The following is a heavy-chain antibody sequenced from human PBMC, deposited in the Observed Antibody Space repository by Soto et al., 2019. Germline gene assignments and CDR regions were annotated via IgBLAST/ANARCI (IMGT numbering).Heavy chain of an antibody. D-gene: IGHD3-10*01. CDR3: VGGWGAYGYGDFRMDV. J-gene: IGHJ6*02. CDR1: GGSISSGAYY. V-gene: IGHV4-31*01. Sequence: QVQLQESGPGLVKPSQTLSLICTVSGGSISSGAYYWTWIRQYPGKGLEWIGDIFYTGSIYYNPSLKRSITSPVATSNNPFSLQLTLVAGADTAVYYCVGGWGAYGYGDFRMDVWGQGVTVSVS. CDR2: IFYTGSI.